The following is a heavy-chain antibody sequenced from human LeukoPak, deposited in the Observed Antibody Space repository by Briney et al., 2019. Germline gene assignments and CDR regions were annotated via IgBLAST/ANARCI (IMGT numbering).Heavy chain of an antibody. J-gene: IGHJ6*03. Sequence: SETLSLTCAVYGGSFSDYSWTWIRQAPGEELEWIGQINHNGGTNHNTSLVSRVFMSVDTSKNQFSLKVSSVTAADTAVYYCARVGYSFSINDWSRTGLGAYPTKYYYYMDVWGKGTTVTVSS. V-gene: IGHV4-34*01. CDR2: INHNGGT. CDR3: ARVGYSFSINDWSRTGLGAYPTKYYYYMDV. D-gene: IGHD5-18*01. CDR1: GGSFSDYS.